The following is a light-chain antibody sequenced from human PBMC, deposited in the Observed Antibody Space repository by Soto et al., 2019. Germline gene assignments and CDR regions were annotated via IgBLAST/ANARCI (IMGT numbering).Light chain of an antibody. CDR2: DAS. CDR3: QQRYNWPRT. J-gene: IGKJ1*01. V-gene: IGKV3-11*01. Sequence: IVLTQSPATLSLSPGERATLSCRASQSVNIYLVWYQQKPGQAPRLLIYDASNRATGIPARFSGSGSGTDFTLTISSLEPEDSAVYYCQQRYNWPRTFGQGTKVEIK. CDR1: QSVNIY.